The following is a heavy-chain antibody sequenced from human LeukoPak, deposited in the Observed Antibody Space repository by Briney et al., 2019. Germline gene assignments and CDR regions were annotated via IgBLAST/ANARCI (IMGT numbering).Heavy chain of an antibody. D-gene: IGHD2-2*01. CDR1: GGSISSGGYS. CDR3: ARGYCSSTSCYGRYYYYYGMDV. CDR2: IYHSGST. J-gene: IGHJ6*04. Sequence: SQTLSLTCAVSGGSISSGGYSWSWIRQPPGKGLEWIGYIYHSGSTYYNPSLKSRVTISVDRSKNQFSLKLSSVTAADTAVYYCARGYCSSTSCYGRYYYYYGMDVWGKGTTVTVSP. V-gene: IGHV4-30-2*01.